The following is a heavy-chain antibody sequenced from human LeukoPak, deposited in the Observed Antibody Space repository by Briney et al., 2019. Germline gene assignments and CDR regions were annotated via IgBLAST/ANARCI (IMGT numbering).Heavy chain of an antibody. Sequence: SETLSLTCTVSGGSISSHCWSWIRQPPGKGLEWIAYLLDSVNTKDNPSLQSRLTLSADTSKNQFSLRLSSVTAADTAVYYCATIKRGSIYGYFDFWGQGIKVTVSS. CDR1: GGSISSHC. CDR3: ATIKRGSIYGYFDF. J-gene: IGHJ4*02. CDR2: LLDSVNT. D-gene: IGHD5-18*01. V-gene: IGHV4-59*11.